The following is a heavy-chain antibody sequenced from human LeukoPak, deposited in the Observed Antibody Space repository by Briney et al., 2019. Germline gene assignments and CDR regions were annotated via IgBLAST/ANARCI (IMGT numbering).Heavy chain of an antibody. CDR2: MNPNGGNT. CDR1: GYTFTSYD. CDR3: ASGRGTISWFDP. V-gene: IGHV1-8*01. J-gene: IGHJ5*02. Sequence: ASVKVSCKASGYTFTSYDINWVRQATGQGLEWMGWMNPNGGNTGYAQKFKGRVTMTRNTSISTAYMELSSLRSEDTAVYYCASGRGTISWFDPWGQGTLVTVSS. D-gene: IGHD3-9*01.